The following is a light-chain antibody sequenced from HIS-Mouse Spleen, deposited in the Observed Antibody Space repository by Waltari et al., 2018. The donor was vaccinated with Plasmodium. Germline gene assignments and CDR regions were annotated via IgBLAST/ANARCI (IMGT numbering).Light chain of an antibody. V-gene: IGLV3-10*01. Sequence: SYELTQPPSVSVSPGQTARITCAGDALPKKYAYWYQQMSGQAPVLVLYEDSKRPSGIPERFSGSSSGTMATLTISGAQVEDEADYYCYSTDSSGNHRVFGGGTKLTVL. J-gene: IGLJ3*02. CDR3: YSTDSSGNHRV. CDR1: ALPKKY. CDR2: EDS.